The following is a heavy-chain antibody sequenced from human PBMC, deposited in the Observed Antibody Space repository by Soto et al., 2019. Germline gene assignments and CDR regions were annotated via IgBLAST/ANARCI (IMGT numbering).Heavy chain of an antibody. J-gene: IGHJ5*01. Sequence: SETLSLTCTVSGGSISRSSYYWGWIRQPPGKGLEWIGNIYYTGTTTYNPSFKSRLTISVDSSKNQFSLKLTSVTAADTAVYYCARLGGFYQSLDSWGQGALVTVSS. D-gene: IGHD3-22*01. CDR1: GGSISRSSYY. V-gene: IGHV4-39*07. CDR3: ARLGGFYQSLDS. CDR2: IYYTGTT.